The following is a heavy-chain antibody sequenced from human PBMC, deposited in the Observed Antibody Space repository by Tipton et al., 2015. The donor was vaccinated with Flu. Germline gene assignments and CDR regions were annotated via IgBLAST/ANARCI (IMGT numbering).Heavy chain of an antibody. J-gene: IGHJ5*02. D-gene: IGHD6-19*01. CDR3: ARETSHYTSGWDWFDP. CDR2: IDHSGST. V-gene: IGHV4-59*12. CDR1: GGSISSYS. Sequence: LRLSCTVSGGSISSYSWSWIRQPPGKGLEWIGQIDHSGSTKYNPSLKGRVTISVDTSKNNFSLKLTSVTAADTAIYYCARETSHYTSGWDWFDPWGRGTLVTVSS.